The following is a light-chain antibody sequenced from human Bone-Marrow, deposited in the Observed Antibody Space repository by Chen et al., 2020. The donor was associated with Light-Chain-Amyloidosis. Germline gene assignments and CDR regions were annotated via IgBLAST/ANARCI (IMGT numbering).Light chain of an antibody. CDR3: MESTHWPPFT. CDR1: ESLVHSEGHTH. V-gene: IGKV2-30*02. J-gene: IGKJ4*01. CDR2: MVS. Sequence: VVLTQSPLPLAVPLGHSASLSCKSSESLVHSEGHTHLSWFQLRPGQSPMRLIYMVSRRDSGVPDRFSGSWSGADFTLHITRVEADDVAIYYCMESTHWPPFTFGGGTKVEVK.